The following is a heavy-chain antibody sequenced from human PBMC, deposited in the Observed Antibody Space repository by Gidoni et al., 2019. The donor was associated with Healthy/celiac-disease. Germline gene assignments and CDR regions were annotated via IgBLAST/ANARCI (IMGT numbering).Heavy chain of an antibody. CDR1: GNTFTSYY. CDR3: ARELLRSGGAFDI. V-gene: IGHV1-46*04. J-gene: IGHJ3*02. D-gene: IGHD1-26*01. CDR2: INPSGGST. Sequence: QVQLVQSGAEVKTPGASVKVSCKASGNTFTSYYMNWVRQAPGQGLEWRGIINPSGGSTSYAQKLQGRVTMTRDTSTSTVYMELSSLRSEDTAVYYCARELLRSGGAFDIWGQGTMVTVSS.